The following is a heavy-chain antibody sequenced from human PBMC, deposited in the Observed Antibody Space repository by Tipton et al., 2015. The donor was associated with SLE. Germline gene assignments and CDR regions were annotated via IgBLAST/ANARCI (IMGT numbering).Heavy chain of an antibody. Sequence: LRLSCAVYGGSFSGYYWSWIRQPPGKGLEWIGEINHSGSTNYNPSLKSRVTISVDTSKNQFSLKLSSVTAADTAVYYCARGVVAATHWFDPWGQGTLVTVSS. CDR1: GGSFSGYY. CDR2: INHSGST. V-gene: IGHV4-34*01. D-gene: IGHD2-15*01. J-gene: IGHJ5*02. CDR3: ARGVVAATHWFDP.